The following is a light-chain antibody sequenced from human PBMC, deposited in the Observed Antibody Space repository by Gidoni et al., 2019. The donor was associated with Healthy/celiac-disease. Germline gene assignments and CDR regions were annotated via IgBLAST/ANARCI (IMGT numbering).Light chain of an antibody. Sequence: EIVIPPSPATLSVSPGERATLSCRASQSVSSNLAWYQQKPGQAPRLLIYGASTRATGIPARFSGSGSGTEFTLTISSLQSEDFAVYYCQQYNNWPYTFGQGTKLEIK. CDR1: QSVSSN. CDR2: GAS. CDR3: QQYNNWPYT. V-gene: IGKV3-15*01. J-gene: IGKJ2*01.